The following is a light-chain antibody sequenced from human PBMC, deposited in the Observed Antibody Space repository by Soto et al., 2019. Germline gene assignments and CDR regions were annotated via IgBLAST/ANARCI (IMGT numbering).Light chain of an antibody. Sequence: QLVVTQSSSASASLGSSVRLTCTLSSGHSTYIIAWHQQQPGKAPRYLMKVEGGGSYDKGTGVPDRFSGSRSGADRYLTISNLQSEDEADYYCETWDSNTRVFGGGTKLTVL. CDR2: VEGGGSY. V-gene: IGLV4-60*03. J-gene: IGLJ3*02. CDR3: ETWDSNTRV. CDR1: SGHSTYI.